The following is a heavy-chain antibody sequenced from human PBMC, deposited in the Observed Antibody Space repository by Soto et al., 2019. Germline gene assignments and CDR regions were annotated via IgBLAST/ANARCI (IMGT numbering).Heavy chain of an antibody. CDR1: GGSISTYY. V-gene: IGHV4-59*01. Sequence: PSETLSLTCTVSGGSISTYYWNWVRQPPGKGLEWIGNIYYTGSTNYNPSLKSRVTISVDTSKNQFSLKLTSVTAADTAVYCCARHSVAVTWGPFDYWGQGTLVTVSS. CDR2: IYYTGST. CDR3: ARHSVAVTWGPFDY. D-gene: IGHD6-19*01. J-gene: IGHJ4*02.